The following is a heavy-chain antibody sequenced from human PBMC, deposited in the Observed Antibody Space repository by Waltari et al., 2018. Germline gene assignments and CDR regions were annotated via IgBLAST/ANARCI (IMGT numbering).Heavy chain of an antibody. CDR3: ARRGSFRGVWQYNWFDP. Sequence: QVQLQQWGAGLLKPSETLSLTCAVYGGSFSGYYWRWIRQPPGKGLEWIGEINHSGSTNYNPSLKSRVTISVDTSKNQFSLKLSSVTAADTAVYYCARRGSFRGVWQYNWFDPWGQGTLVTVSS. CDR1: GGSFSGYY. D-gene: IGHD3-10*01. V-gene: IGHV4-34*01. CDR2: INHSGST. J-gene: IGHJ5*02.